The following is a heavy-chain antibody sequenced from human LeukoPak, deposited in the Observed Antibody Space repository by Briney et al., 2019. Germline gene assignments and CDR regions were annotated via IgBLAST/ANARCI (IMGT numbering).Heavy chain of an antibody. Sequence: GGSLRLSCAASRFTFSSYAMSWVPQAPGKGLEWGSANSGSGGSTYYADSVKGRFTISRDNSKNTLYLQMNSLRAEDTAVYYCAKVSVAVAGTMEWFDPWGQGTLVTVSS. J-gene: IGHJ5*02. V-gene: IGHV3-23*01. CDR2: NSGSGGST. CDR1: RFTFSSYA. CDR3: AKVSVAVAGTMEWFDP. D-gene: IGHD6-19*01.